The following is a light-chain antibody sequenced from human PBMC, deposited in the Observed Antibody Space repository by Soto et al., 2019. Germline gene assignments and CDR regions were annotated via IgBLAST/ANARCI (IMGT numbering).Light chain of an antibody. CDR2: EDT. V-gene: IGLV2-23*02. Sequence: QSALTQPASVSGSPGQSITISCTGTSSDVGSYNLVSWYQQHPGKAPKLMIYEDTKRPSGVSNRFSGSKSGNTASLTISGLQAEDEADYYCCSYAGSSTFVVFGGGTKLNRP. CDR1: SSDVGSYNL. J-gene: IGLJ2*01. CDR3: CSYAGSSTFVV.